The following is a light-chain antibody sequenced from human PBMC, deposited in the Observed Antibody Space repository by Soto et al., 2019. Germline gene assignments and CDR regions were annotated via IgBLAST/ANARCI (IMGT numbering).Light chain of an antibody. CDR3: SSFTTSNTCV. CDR2: EVR. CDR1: SSDVGGYNS. V-gene: IGLV2-14*01. J-gene: IGLJ1*01. Sequence: QSVLTQPASVSGSPGQSITISCTGTSSDVGGYNSVSWYQQHPGKAPKLLISEVRHRPSGVSDRFSGSQSANTASLTISGLQAEDEADYYCSSFTTSNTCVFGTGSKVTVL.